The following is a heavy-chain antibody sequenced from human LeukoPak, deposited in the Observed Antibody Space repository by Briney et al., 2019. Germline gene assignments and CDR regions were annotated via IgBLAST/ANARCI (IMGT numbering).Heavy chain of an antibody. CDR3: ARDGHYYDSSSFAGFDP. Sequence: PSETLSLTCTVSGGSISSYYWSWIRQPPGKGLEWIGYIYYSGSTNYNPSLKSRVTISVDTSKNQFSLKLSSVTAADTAVYYCARDGHYYDSSSFAGFDPWGQGTLVTVSS. V-gene: IGHV4-59*01. CDR1: GGSISSYY. CDR2: IYYSGST. D-gene: IGHD3-22*01. J-gene: IGHJ5*02.